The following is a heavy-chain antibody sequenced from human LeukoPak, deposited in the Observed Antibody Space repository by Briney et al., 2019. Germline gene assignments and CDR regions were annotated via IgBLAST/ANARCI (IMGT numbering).Heavy chain of an antibody. CDR2: IYYSGST. D-gene: IGHD2-2*01. CDR3: ASPYCSSTSCYLYGMDV. CDR1: GGSISSYY. J-gene: IGHJ6*02. Sequence: SETLSLTCTVSGGSISSYYWSWIRQPPGKGLEWIGYIYYSGSTDYNPSLKSRVTISVDTSKNQFSLKLSSVTAADTAVYYCASPYCSSTSCYLYGMDVWGQGTMVTVSS. V-gene: IGHV4-59*01.